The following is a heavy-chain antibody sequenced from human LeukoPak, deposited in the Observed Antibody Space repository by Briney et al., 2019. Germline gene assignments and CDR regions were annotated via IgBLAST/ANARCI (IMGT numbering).Heavy chain of an antibody. CDR2: IYHSGST. D-gene: IGHD5-12*01. CDR3: ARVTYSGYDSHFDY. CDR1: GGSISSSNW. V-gene: IGHV4-4*02. J-gene: IGHJ4*02. Sequence: SETLSLTCAVSGGSISSSNWWSWVRQPPGKGLEWIGEIYHSGSTNYNSSLKRRVTISVDKSRNQFSLKLSSVTAADTAVYYCARVTYSGYDSHFDYWGQGTLVTVSS.